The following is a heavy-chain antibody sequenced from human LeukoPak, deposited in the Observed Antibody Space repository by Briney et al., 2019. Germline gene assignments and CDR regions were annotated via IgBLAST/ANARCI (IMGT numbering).Heavy chain of an antibody. CDR1: GFTFSSYE. D-gene: IGHD2-2*01. CDR2: ISSSGSTI. J-gene: IGHJ4*02. Sequence: GGSLRLSCAASGFTFSSYEMNWVRQAPGKGLEWVSYISSSGSTIYYADSVKGRFTISRDNAKNSLYLQMNILRAEDTAVYYCARGYCSSTSCYAFDYWGEGTLVTVSS. CDR3: ARGYCSSTSCYAFDY. V-gene: IGHV3-48*03.